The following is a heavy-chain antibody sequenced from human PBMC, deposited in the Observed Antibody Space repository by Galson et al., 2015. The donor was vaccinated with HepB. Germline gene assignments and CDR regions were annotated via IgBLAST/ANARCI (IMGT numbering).Heavy chain of an antibody. J-gene: IGHJ4*02. Sequence: SLRLSCAVSGFTFASYAMSWVRQAPGKGLEWVSDISDSGGRTTYAESVKGRFTISRDNSKNTLYLQMNSLRAEDTAVYYCAKAPGSIDLLVREVIVDYFHSWGQGTQVTVSS. CDR3: AKAPGSIDLLVREVIVDYFHS. V-gene: IGHV3-23*01. CDR2: ISDSGGRT. CDR1: GFTFASYA. D-gene: IGHD3-9*01.